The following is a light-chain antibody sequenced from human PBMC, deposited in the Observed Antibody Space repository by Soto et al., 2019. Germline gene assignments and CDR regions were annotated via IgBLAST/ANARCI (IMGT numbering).Light chain of an antibody. Sequence: QSVLTQPASVSGSPGQSVTVSCTGSSSDVGTYNLVSWYQQHPGKVPKLLIYEVNKRPSGVSNRFSGSKSGNTASLTISGLQAEDEADYYCCSYAGSSTYYVFGTGTKVTV. J-gene: IGLJ1*01. CDR2: EVN. CDR1: SSDVGTYNL. CDR3: CSYAGSSTYYV. V-gene: IGLV2-23*02.